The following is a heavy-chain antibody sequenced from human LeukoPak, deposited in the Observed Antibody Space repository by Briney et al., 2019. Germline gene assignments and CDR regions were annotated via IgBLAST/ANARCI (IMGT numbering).Heavy chain of an antibody. CDR1: GYTFTSYD. Sequence: ASVKVSCKASGYTFTSYDINWVRQAPGQGLEWMGWVNPKSGNTGYKQKFQGRVTITRDTSINTAYMELSSLTSDDTAVYFCARGLPLGYCTYGVCYPPKHFDFWGQGTLVTVSS. CDR2: VNPKSGNT. D-gene: IGHD2-8*01. V-gene: IGHV1-8*03. J-gene: IGHJ4*02. CDR3: ARGLPLGYCTYGVCYPPKHFDF.